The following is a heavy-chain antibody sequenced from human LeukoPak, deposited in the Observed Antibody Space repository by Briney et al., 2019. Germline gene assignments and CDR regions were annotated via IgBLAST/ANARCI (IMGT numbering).Heavy chain of an antibody. J-gene: IGHJ5*02. D-gene: IGHD3-10*01. CDR3: ARDWGSGSSHWFGP. V-gene: IGHV4-31*11. CDR2: IYYSGST. CDR1: GGSFSGYY. Sequence: SETLSLTCAVYGGSFSGYYWSWIRQHPGKGLEWIGNIYYSGSTYYNPSLKSRVTISVDTSKNQFSLKLSSVTAADTAVYYCARDWGSGSSHWFGPWGQGTLVTVSS.